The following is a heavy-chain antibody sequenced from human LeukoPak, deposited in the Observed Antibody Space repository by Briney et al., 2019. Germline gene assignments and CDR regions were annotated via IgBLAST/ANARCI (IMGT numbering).Heavy chain of an antibody. CDR1: GFTFSNYA. D-gene: IGHD3-16*02. V-gene: IGHV3-30*04. Sequence: GGSLRLSCAASGFTFSNYAMHWVRQAPGKGLEWVAVISYDGSNKYYADSVKGRFTISRDNSKNTLYLQMNSLRAEDTAVYYCARDLYRKEYYYYGMDVWGQGTTVTVSS. J-gene: IGHJ6*02. CDR2: ISYDGSNK. CDR3: ARDLYRKEYYYYGMDV.